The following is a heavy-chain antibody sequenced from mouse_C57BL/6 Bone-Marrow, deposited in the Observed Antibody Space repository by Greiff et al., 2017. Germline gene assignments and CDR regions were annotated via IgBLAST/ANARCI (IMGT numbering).Heavy chain of an antibody. CDR2: IWSGGST. V-gene: IGHV2-2*01. CDR1: GFSLTSYG. Sequence: QVQLQQSGPGLVQPSQSLSITCTVSGFSLTSYGVHWVRQSPGKGLEWLGVIWSGGSTDYNAAFISRLSTSKDNSERQVFFKMNSLQADDTAIYYCARNDYYDYDEGTWYAYGGQGTLVTVSA. D-gene: IGHD2-4*01. J-gene: IGHJ3*01. CDR3: ARNDYYDYDEGTWYAY.